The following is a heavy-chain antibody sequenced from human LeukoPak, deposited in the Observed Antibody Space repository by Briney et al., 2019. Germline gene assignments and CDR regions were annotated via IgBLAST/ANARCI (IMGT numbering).Heavy chain of an antibody. V-gene: IGHV3-23*01. Sequence: PGGSLRLSCAASGFTFSSYAMSWVRQAPGKGLEWVSAISGSGGSTYYADSVKGRFTISRDNSKNTLYLQMNSLRAEDTAVYYCAKNPITIFGVGPGSYYFDYWGQGTLVTVSS. D-gene: IGHD3-3*01. CDR2: ISGSGGST. CDR3: AKNPITIFGVGPGSYYFDY. J-gene: IGHJ4*02. CDR1: GFTFSSYA.